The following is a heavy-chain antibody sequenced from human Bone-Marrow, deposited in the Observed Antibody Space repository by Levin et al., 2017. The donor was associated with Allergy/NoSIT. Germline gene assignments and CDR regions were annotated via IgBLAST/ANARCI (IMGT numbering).Heavy chain of an antibody. Sequence: GGSLRLSCAVSGFSIASNFMTWVRQAPGKGLEWVSILHRDGKSFHADSVRGRFNVSRDNARNLLFLEMNSLRAEDTALYYCALMIIGDYYFDLWGRGTLVSVS. CDR2: LHRDGKS. J-gene: IGHJ2*01. D-gene: IGHD3-22*01. CDR1: GFSIASNF. V-gene: IGHV3-53*01. CDR3: ALMIIGDYYFDL.